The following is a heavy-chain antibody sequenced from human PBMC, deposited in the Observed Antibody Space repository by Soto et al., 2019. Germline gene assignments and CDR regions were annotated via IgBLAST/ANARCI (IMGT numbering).Heavy chain of an antibody. Sequence: SETLSLTCTVSGGSISSYYWSWIRQPAGKGLEWIGRTYTSGSTNYNPSLKSRVTMSVDTSKNQFSLKLSSVTAADTAVYYCARDLVSERDGYGMDVWGQGTTVTVSS. V-gene: IGHV4-4*07. D-gene: IGHD2-2*01. CDR2: TYTSGST. CDR1: GGSISSYY. J-gene: IGHJ6*02. CDR3: ARDLVSERDGYGMDV.